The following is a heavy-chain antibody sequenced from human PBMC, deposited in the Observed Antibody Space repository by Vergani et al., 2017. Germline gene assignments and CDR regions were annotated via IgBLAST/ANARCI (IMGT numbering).Heavy chain of an antibody. J-gene: IGHJ4*02. V-gene: IGHV3-9*01. CDR1: GFTFDGYA. D-gene: IGHD5-18*01. Sequence: EVQLVESGGGLVQPGRSLRLSCAASGFTFDGYAMHWVRQAPGKGLEWVSGISWNSGSIGYADSVKGRFTISRDNAKNSLYLQMNSLRAEDTALYYCVKGSGYGRLDYWGQGTLVTVSS. CDR2: ISWNSGSI. CDR3: VKGSGYGRLDY.